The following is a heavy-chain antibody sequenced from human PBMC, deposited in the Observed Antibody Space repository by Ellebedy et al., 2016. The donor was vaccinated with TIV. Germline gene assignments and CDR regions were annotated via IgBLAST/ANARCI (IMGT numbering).Heavy chain of an antibody. CDR3: AKPYDGGSFVPWE. V-gene: IGHV3-48*02. D-gene: IGHD2-21*01. Sequence: PGGSLRLSCAASGFSFNNYNMNWVRQAQGKGLEWVSSISSGSSTIYYEDPVKGRFTISRDNAKNSLYLKMNSLREEETAVYYCAKPYDGGSFVPWEWGQGTLVTVSS. CDR2: ISSGSSTI. J-gene: IGHJ4*02. CDR1: GFSFNNYN.